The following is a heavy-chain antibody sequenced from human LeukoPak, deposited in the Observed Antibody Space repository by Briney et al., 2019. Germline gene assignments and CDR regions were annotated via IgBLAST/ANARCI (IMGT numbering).Heavy chain of an antibody. CDR2: ISYDGSNK. CDR3: ARVYSYFGMDV. Sequence: PGGSLRLSCAASEFTFSSYGMHWVRQAPGKGLEWVAVISYDGSNKYYADSVKGRFTISRDNAKNSLYLQMNSLRDEDTAVYYCARVYSYFGMDVWGQGTTVTVSS. J-gene: IGHJ6*02. V-gene: IGHV3-30*03. CDR1: EFTFSSYG.